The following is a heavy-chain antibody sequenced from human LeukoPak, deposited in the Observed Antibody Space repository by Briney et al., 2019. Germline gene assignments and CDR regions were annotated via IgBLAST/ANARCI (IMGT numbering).Heavy chain of an antibody. CDR1: GGSISSYY. CDR3: ARESVKSLGLFDP. Sequence: PSETLSLTCTVSGGSISSYYWSWIRQPPGKGLEWIGYIYYSGSTNYNPSLKSRVTISVDTSKSQFSLKLSSVTAADTAVYYCARESVKSLGLFDPWGQGTLVTVSS. V-gene: IGHV4-59*01. J-gene: IGHJ5*02. CDR2: IYYSGST. D-gene: IGHD3-16*01.